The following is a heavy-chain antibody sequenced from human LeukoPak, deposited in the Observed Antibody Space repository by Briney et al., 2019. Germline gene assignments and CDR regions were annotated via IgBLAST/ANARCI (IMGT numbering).Heavy chain of an antibody. D-gene: IGHD6-13*01. CDR2: ISAYNGNT. Sequence: ASVKVSCKASGYNFTSYTISWVRQAPGQGLEWMGWISAYNGNTNYGQKLQGRVTMTTDTSTSTAYMELRSLRPDDTAVYYCARDEGAPIAAANVWGRGTMVTASS. J-gene: IGHJ3*01. V-gene: IGHV1-18*01. CDR1: GYNFTSYT. CDR3: ARDEGAPIAAANV.